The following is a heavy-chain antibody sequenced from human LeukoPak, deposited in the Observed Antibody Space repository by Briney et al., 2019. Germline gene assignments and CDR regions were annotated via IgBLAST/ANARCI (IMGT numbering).Heavy chain of an antibody. CDR2: IGTAGDT. D-gene: IGHD3-22*01. CDR1: GFTFSSYD. CDR3: AKEEGYYDSSGYSPTHFDY. V-gene: IGHV3-13*01. J-gene: IGHJ4*02. Sequence: GGSLRLSCAASGFTFSSYDMHWVRQATGKGLEWVSAIGTAGDTYYPGSVKGRFTISRENAKNSLYLQMNSLRAGDTAVYYCAKEEGYYDSSGYSPTHFDYWGQGTLVTVSS.